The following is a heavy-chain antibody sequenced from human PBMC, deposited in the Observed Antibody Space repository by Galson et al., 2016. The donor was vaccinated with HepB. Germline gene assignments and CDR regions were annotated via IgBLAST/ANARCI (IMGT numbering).Heavy chain of an antibody. V-gene: IGHV3-33*01. CDR3: AGENAMGHCSVTSCHTYLPD. Sequence: SLRLSCAVSGFTFSDYGMHWVRQAPGKGLEWVALIFYDGSKKFYADSVTGRFTISRDNSENTLYLQMDSLRVDDTAIYYCAGENAMGHCSVTSCHTYLPDWGQGTLVAVS. CDR2: IFYDGSKK. J-gene: IGHJ1*01. CDR1: GFTFSDYG. D-gene: IGHD2-15*01.